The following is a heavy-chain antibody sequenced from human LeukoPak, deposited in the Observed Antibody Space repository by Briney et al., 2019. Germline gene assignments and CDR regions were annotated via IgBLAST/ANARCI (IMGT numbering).Heavy chain of an antibody. D-gene: IGHD5-18*01. CDR1: GYTFTSYY. CDR2: INPSGGST. V-gene: IGHV1-46*01. CDR3: ARAAMETYFDY. J-gene: IGHJ4*02. Sequence: ASVKASCKASGYTFTSYYMHWVRQAPGQGLEWMGIINPSGGSTSYAQKFQGRVTMTRDTSTSTVYMELSSLRSEDTAVYYCARAAMETYFDYWGQGTLVTVSS.